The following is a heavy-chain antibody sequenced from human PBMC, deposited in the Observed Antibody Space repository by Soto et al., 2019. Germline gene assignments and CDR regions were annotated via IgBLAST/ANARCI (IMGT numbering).Heavy chain of an antibody. CDR2: ISYDGSNK. V-gene: IGHV3-30*18. CDR3: AKGELYYFDY. Sequence: PGGSLRLSCAASGFTFSSYGMYWVRQAPGKGLEWVAVISYDGSNKNYADSVKGRFTISRDNSKNTLYLQMNSLGAEDTAVYYCAKGELYYFDYWGQGILVTVSS. D-gene: IGHD1-26*01. CDR1: GFTFSSYG. J-gene: IGHJ4*02.